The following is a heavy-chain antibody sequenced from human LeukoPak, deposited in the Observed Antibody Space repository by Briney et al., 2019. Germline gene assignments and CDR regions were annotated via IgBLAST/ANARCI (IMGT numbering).Heavy chain of an antibody. CDR2: IKSDGST. J-gene: IGHJ1*01. D-gene: IGHD3-22*01. CDR3: ARAPSEIGGYYPEYFRH. Sequence: GGSLRLSCAASGFTFSSYWMHWVRQAPGKGLVWVSSIKSDGSTRYADSVKGRFTVSRDNAKNTVSLQMNSLRAEDTGVYYCARAPSEIGGYYPEYFRHWGQGTLVTVSP. CDR1: GFTFSSYW. V-gene: IGHV3-74*01.